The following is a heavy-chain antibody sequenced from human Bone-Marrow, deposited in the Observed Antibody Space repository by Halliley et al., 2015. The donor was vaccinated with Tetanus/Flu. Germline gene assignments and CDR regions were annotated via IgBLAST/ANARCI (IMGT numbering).Heavy chain of an antibody. CDR2: IIPMFGSI. CDR1: GGTFSSYA. J-gene: IGHJ6*02. CDR3: ARDRGHMAAYFHYGLDV. D-gene: IGHD2-21*01. Sequence: QLVQSGAEVKKPGSSVKISCEASGGTFSSYAISWVRQAPGQGLEWMGGIIPMFGSINYAEKFQGRVTLTADGSTSTAYMELSSLGSEDTAMYYCARDRGHMAAYFHYGLDVWGQGTTVTVSS. V-gene: IGHV1-69*01.